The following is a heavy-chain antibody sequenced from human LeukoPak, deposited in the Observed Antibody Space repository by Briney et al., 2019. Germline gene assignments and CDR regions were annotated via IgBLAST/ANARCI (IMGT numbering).Heavy chain of an antibody. CDR2: ISGSGGST. Sequence: GGSLRLSCAASGFTFSSYAMSWVRQAPGKGLEWVSAISGSGGSTYYEDSVKGRFTISRDNSKNTLYLQMNSLRAEDTAVYYCAKVPLLERAFDIWGQGTMVTVSS. D-gene: IGHD1-1*01. J-gene: IGHJ3*02. V-gene: IGHV3-23*01. CDR3: AKVPLLERAFDI. CDR1: GFTFSSYA.